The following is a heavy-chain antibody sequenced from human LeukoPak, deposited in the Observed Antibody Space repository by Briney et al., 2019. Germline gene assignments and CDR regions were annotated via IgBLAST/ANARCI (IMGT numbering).Heavy chain of an antibody. CDR2: ISSSSSYI. D-gene: IGHD3-10*01. V-gene: IGHV3-21*01. J-gene: IGHJ4*02. Sequence: PGGSLRLSCAASGFTFSNYWMNWVRQAPGKGLEWVSSISSSSSYIYYADSVKGRFTISRDNAKNSLYLQMNSLRAEDTAVYYCAGTYYYGSGSYYYFDYWGQGTRVTVSS. CDR1: GFTFSNYW. CDR3: AGTYYYGSGSYYYFDY.